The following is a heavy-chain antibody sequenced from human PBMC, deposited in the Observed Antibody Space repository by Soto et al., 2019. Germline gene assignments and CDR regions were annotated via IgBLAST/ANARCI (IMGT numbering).Heavy chain of an antibody. D-gene: IGHD2-2*01. CDR1: GYTFTSYR. CDR3: ARGFGCSSTSCRVNHYYYYGMDV. CDR2: INPSGGST. Sequence: ASVKGSCKASGYTFTSYRITWVRQAPGQGLEWMGIINPSGGSTSYAQKFQGRVTMTRDTSTSTVYMELSSLRSEDTAVYYCARGFGCSSTSCRVNHYYYYGMDVWGQGTTVTVAS. V-gene: IGHV1-46*01. J-gene: IGHJ6*02.